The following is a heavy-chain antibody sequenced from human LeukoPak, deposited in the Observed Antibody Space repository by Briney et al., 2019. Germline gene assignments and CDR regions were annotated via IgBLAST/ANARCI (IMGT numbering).Heavy chain of an antibody. J-gene: IGHJ4*02. Sequence: ASVKVSCKASGYTFTSYAMHWVRQAPGQRLEWMGWIDAGNGNTKYSQKLQGRVTITRDTSASTAYMELSSLRSEDTAVYYCARDNSGGYDYVWGSYDYWGQGTLVTVSS. D-gene: IGHD3-16*01. V-gene: IGHV1-3*01. CDR3: ARDNSGGYDYVWGSYDY. CDR1: GYTFTSYA. CDR2: IDAGNGNT.